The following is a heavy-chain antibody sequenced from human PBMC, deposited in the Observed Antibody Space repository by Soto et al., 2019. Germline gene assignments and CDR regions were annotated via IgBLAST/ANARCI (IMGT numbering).Heavy chain of an antibody. CDR1: GYSFTSYW. J-gene: IGHJ6*02. V-gene: IGHV5-10-1*01. CDR2: IDPSDSYT. CDR3: AGGGVRGVITRTRDYYGMDV. Sequence: GESLKISCKGSGYSFTSYWITWVRQMPGKGLEWMGRIDPSDSYTNYSPSFQGHVTISTDKSISTAYLQWSSLTASDTAMYYCAGGGVRGVITRTRDYYGMDVWGQGTTVTVSS. D-gene: IGHD3-10*01.